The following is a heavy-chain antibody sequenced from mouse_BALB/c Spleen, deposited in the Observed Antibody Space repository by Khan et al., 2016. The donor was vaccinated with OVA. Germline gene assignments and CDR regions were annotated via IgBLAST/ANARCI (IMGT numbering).Heavy chain of an antibody. CDR1: GFSLTNYG. J-gene: IGHJ4*01. Sequence: VELVESGPGLVAPSQSLSITCTIPGFSLTNYGVHWVRQPPGKGLEWLVVIWRDGSTTFNSALKSRLTISNDNSKSQVFLKMNSLQTDDTAMYFCARQPYYHYNVMDYWGQGTSVTVSS. D-gene: IGHD2-10*01. CDR3: ARQPYYHYNVMDY. CDR2: IWRDGST. V-gene: IGHV2-6-1*01.